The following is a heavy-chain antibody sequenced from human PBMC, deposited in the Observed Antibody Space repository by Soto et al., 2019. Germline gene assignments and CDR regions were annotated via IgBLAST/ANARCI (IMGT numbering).Heavy chain of an antibody. J-gene: IGHJ3*02. CDR3: AKDFFYGDYERVSFDI. V-gene: IGHV3-23*01. CDR1: GFIFSRYA. CDR2: ISTTGDST. Sequence: EVQLLESGGGLVQPGGSLRLSCAASGFIFSRYAMSWVRQAPGKGLEWVSGISTTGDSTYYADSVKGRFTSSRDNSKNTLYLQMNSLRVEDTAVSYCAKDFFYGDYERVSFDIWGQGTMVTVSS. D-gene: IGHD4-17*01.